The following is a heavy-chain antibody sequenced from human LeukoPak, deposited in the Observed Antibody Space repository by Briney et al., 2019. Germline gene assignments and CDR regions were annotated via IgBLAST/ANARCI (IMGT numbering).Heavy chain of an antibody. J-gene: IGHJ3*02. D-gene: IGHD3-10*01. CDR3: ARPAPTGVDAFDI. Sequence: ASVKVSCKASGYTFTNYHMHWVRQAPGQGLEWMGTIDPSGGRTSYAQKFQGRVTLTGDTSTSTVYMELSSLRSEDTAVYYCARPAPTGVDAFDIWGQGTVVTVSS. CDR1: GYTFTNYH. V-gene: IGHV1-46*01. CDR2: IDPSGGRT.